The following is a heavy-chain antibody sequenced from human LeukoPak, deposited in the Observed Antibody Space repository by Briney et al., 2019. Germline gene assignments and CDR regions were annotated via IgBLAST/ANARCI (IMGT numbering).Heavy chain of an antibody. V-gene: IGHV3-30*18. J-gene: IGHJ4*02. CDR2: ISFDESDT. D-gene: IGHD1/OR15-1a*01. Sequence: PGGSLRLSCAASGFAFSSYGMHWVRQAPGKGLEWVAVISFDESDTYYADSVKGRFTVSRDNSKNMLHLQMNSLRPEDTAVYYCAKHAAPLGTNIPLGYWGQGTLVTVSS. CDR1: GFAFSSYG. CDR3: AKHAAPLGTNIPLGY.